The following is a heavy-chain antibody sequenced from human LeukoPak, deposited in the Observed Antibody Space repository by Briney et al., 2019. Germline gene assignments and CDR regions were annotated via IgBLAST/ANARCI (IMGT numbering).Heavy chain of an antibody. J-gene: IGHJ4*02. CDR2: ISGSGGST. D-gene: IGHD6-13*01. CDR3: AKEPSSSWRSYYFDY. V-gene: IGHV3-23*01. Sequence: GGSLRLSCAAPGFTFSSYAMSWVRQAPGKGLEWVSAISGSGGSTYYADSVKGRFTISRDNSKNTLYLQMNSLRAEDTAVYYCAKEPSSSWRSYYFDYWGQGTLVTVSS. CDR1: GFTFSSYA.